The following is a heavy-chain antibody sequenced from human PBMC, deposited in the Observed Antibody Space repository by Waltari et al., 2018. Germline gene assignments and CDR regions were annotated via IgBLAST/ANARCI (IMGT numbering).Heavy chain of an antibody. CDR2: ISSRSSYI. CDR1: GFTFSSYS. D-gene: IGHD2-21*02. V-gene: IGHV3-21*01. CDR3: ARDQGGGNSAYAFDI. Sequence: EVQLVESGGGLVKPGGSLRLSCAASGFTFSSYSMNWVRQAPGKGLEWVSSISSRSSYIYYADSVKGRFTISRDNAKNSLYLQMNSLRAEDTAVYYCARDQGGGNSAYAFDIWGQGTMVTVSS. J-gene: IGHJ3*02.